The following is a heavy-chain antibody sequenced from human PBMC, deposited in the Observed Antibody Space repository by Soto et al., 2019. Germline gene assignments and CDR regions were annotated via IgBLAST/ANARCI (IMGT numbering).Heavy chain of an antibody. CDR3: ARDLWSNDNWFDP. Sequence: EVVLVESGGGLVQPGGSLRLSCVASGFTFSSYWMHWVRQAPGKGLVWVSRINTDGRNTTYADSVKGRFTISRDNAKKTVYLQMNSLRPEDTAIYYCARDLWSNDNWFDPWGQGTLVTVSP. V-gene: IGHV3-74*01. J-gene: IGHJ5*02. D-gene: IGHD1-26*01. CDR2: INTDGRNT. CDR1: GFTFSSYW.